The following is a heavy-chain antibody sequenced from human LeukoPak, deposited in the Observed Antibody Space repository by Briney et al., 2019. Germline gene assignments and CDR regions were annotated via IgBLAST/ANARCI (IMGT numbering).Heavy chain of an antibody. D-gene: IGHD3-9*01. Sequence: SETLSLTCTVSGGSMTSGNYYWSWIRQPAGKGLEWIGRIYSSGTTNYNPSLKSRVTMSVDTSKNQFSLKLSSVTAADTAVYYCARMTSSRHYDILTGYADYYYYYYMDVRGKGTTVTISS. CDR1: GGSMTSGNYY. CDR3: ARMTSSRHYDILTGYADYYYYYYMDV. CDR2: IYSSGTT. J-gene: IGHJ6*03. V-gene: IGHV4-61*10.